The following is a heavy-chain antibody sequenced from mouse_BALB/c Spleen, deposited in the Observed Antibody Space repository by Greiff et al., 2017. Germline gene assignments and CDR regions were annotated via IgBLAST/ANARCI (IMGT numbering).Heavy chain of an antibody. CDR3: ARDSHYYGSSSSWFAY. CDR1: GFSLTSYG. Sequence: QVHVKQSGPGLVAPSQSLSITCTVSGFSLTSYGVHWVRQPPGKGLEWLGVIWAGGSTNYNSALMSRLSISKDNSKSQVFLKMNSLQTDDTAMYYCARDSHYYGSSSSWFAYWGQGTLVTVSA. D-gene: IGHD1-1*01. J-gene: IGHJ3*01. V-gene: IGHV2-9*02. CDR2: IWAGGST.